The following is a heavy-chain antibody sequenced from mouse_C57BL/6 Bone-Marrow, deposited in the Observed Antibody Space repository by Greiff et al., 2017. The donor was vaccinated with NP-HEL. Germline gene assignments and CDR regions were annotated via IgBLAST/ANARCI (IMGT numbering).Heavy chain of an antibody. CDR2: INPSTGGT. V-gene: IGHV1-42*01. CDR1: GYSFTGYY. J-gene: IGHJ4*01. Sequence: EVQLKESGPELVKPGASVKISCKASGYSFTGYYMNWVKQSPEKSLEWIGEINPSTGGTTYNQKFKAKATLTVDKSSSTAYMELRSLTSEDSAVYFCARGSSYAMDYWGQGTSVTVSS. D-gene: IGHD1-1*01. CDR3: ARGSSYAMDY.